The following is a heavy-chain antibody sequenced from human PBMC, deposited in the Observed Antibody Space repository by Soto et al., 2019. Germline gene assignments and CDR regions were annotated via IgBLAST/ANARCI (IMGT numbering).Heavy chain of an antibody. Sequence: SQTLSLTCAISGDSVSSDSAAWNWIRQSPSRGLEWLGRTYFMSKLFCDFAPSVKSRTTINPDTFKNPLSLQLNSVTPDDTALYYCAREYYGSGSYYGMDVWGQGTTVTVSS. J-gene: IGHJ6*02. D-gene: IGHD3-10*01. CDR1: GDSVSSDSAA. CDR2: TYFMSKLFC. CDR3: AREYYGSGSYYGMDV. V-gene: IGHV6-1*01.